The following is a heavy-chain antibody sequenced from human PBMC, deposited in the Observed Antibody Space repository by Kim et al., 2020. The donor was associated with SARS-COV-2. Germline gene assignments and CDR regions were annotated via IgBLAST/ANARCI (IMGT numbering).Heavy chain of an antibody. V-gene: IGHV3-23*03. CDR3: ATLSQDIVVGPGGARKDY. Sequence: KGRVTISRDNSKNTLYLQMNSLRAEDTAVYYCATLSQDIVVGPGGARKDYWGQGTLVTVSS. J-gene: IGHJ4*02. D-gene: IGHD2-15*01.